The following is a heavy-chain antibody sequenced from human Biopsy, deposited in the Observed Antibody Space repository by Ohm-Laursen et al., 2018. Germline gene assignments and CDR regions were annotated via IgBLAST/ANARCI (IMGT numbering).Heavy chain of an antibody. CDR3: ARDISPSTFPENTLDI. V-gene: IGHV3-9*01. Sequence: SLRLSCAAAGFKFDDYAMHWVRQTPGKGLEWVSGMSRNNGFIGYADSVKGRFTISRDNGQNSLYLQMNNLITKDTAVYYCARDISPSTFPENTLDIWGQGTMVTVSS. CDR2: MSRNNGFI. CDR1: GFKFDDYA. J-gene: IGHJ3*02. D-gene: IGHD2/OR15-2a*01.